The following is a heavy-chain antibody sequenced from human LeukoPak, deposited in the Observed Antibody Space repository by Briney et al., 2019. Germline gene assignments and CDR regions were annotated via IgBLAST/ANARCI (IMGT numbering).Heavy chain of an antibody. CDR1: GFTLSSSG. D-gene: IGHD3-10*01. J-gene: IGHJ3*02. CDR2: ISYDGSDK. V-gene: IGHV3-30*18. CDR3: AKGIWVVRGVIGDAFDI. Sequence: GGSLRLPCAASGFTLSSSGMHWVRQAPGKGLEWVAVISYDGSDKYYADSVKGRFTISRDNSKNTLYLQMSSLRAEDTALYYCAKGIWVVRGVIGDAFDIWGQGTMVTVSS.